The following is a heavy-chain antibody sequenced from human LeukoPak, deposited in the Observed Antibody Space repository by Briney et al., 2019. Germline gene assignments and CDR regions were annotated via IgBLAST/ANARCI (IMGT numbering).Heavy chain of an antibody. D-gene: IGHD1-1*01. CDR2: ITRSGTTV. CDR1: GFSFSSYE. V-gene: IGHV3-48*03. CDR3: ARGRYNWNDPTLMDV. Sequence: GGSLRLSCAASGFSFSSYEMNWVRQAPGKGLEWVSYITRSGTTVYYADSVKGRFTISRDNAMNSLYPQMNNLRAEDTAVYNCARGRYNWNDPTLMDVWGQGTTVTVSS. J-gene: IGHJ6*02.